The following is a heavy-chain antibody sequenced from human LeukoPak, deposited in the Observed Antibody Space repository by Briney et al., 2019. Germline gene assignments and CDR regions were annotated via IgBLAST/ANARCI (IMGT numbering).Heavy chain of an antibody. CDR3: AKAMGLLRYFDWPRSVDY. V-gene: IGHV3-30-3*01. J-gene: IGHJ4*02. D-gene: IGHD3-9*01. CDR2: ISYDGSNK. CDR1: GFTFSSYA. Sequence: GGSLRLSCAASGFTFSSYAMHWVRQAPGKGLEWVAVISYDGSNKYYADSVKGRFTISRDNSKNTLYLQMNSLRAEDTAVYYCAKAMGLLRYFDWPRSVDYWAQGTLVTVSS.